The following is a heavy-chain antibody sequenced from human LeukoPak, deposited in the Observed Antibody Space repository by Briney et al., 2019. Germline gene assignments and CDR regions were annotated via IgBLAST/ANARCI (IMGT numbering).Heavy chain of an antibody. Sequence: GGSLRLSCAASGFTFSDHYISWIRQPPGKGLEWLSYISSSGSTIYYADSVEGRFTISRDNAKNSVYLQMNSLRAEDTAVYYCARESYSGSYQPEYWGQGTLVTVSS. CDR2: ISSSGSTI. D-gene: IGHD1-26*01. J-gene: IGHJ4*02. V-gene: IGHV3-11*01. CDR3: ARESYSGSYQPEY. CDR1: GFTFSDHY.